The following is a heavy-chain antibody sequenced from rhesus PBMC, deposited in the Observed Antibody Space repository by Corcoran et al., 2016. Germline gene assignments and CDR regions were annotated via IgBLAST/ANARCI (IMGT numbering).Heavy chain of an antibody. J-gene: IGHJ4*01. CDR3: ARSPRNTVTIDY. D-gene: IGHD4-23*01. V-gene: IGHV4-80*01. Sequence: QVQLQESGPGLVKPSETLSLTCAVSGGSFSSYWWSWIRQPPGKGLELIGEVNCNGGSTNYNPALTSRVAVSKDASKNQFSLRLSSVTAADTAVYYCARSPRNTVTIDYWGQGVLVTVSS. CDR1: GGSFSSYW. CDR2: VNCNGGST.